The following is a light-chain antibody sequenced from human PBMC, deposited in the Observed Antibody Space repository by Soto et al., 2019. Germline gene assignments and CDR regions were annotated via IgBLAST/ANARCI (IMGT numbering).Light chain of an antibody. J-gene: IGKJ5*01. CDR2: DAS. Sequence: DIQMTQSPSTLSASVGDRVTITCRASQSLNNYLAWYQQKPGKAPTLLIYDASTLERGVPSRFSGTGAGTEFTLTISSLQPDDFATYYCQQYYRSSITFGQGTRLEIK. CDR1: QSLNNY. CDR3: QQYYRSSIT. V-gene: IGKV1-5*01.